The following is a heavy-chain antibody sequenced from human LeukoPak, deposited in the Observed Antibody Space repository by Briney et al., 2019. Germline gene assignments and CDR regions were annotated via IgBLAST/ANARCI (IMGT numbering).Heavy chain of an antibody. CDR3: VRDLDY. Sequence: GGSLRLSCAASGFTFSSYEMNWVRQGPGKGLEWFSYISRGGGTIYYADSVKGRFTISRDNAKNSLYLQMNSLGAEDTAVYYCVRDLDYWGQGTLVTVSS. CDR1: GFTFSSYE. CDR2: ISRGGGTI. J-gene: IGHJ4*02. V-gene: IGHV3-48*03.